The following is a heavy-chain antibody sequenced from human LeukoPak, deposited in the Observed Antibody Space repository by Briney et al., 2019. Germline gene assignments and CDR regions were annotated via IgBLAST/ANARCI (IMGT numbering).Heavy chain of an antibody. Sequence: ASVKVSCKASGYTFTGYYLHWVRQARGQGLEWMGWISPYSGATHYAQIFQGRVTMTRDTSITTAYMEVSSLRSDDSAVYFCARTLTTATWDYWGQGTLVTVSS. V-gene: IGHV1-2*02. D-gene: IGHD4-17*01. CDR2: ISPYSGAT. J-gene: IGHJ4*02. CDR1: GYTFTGYY. CDR3: ARTLTTATWDY.